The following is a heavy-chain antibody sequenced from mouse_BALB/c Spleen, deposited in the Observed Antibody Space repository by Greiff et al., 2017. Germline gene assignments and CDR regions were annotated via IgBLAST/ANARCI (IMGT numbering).Heavy chain of an antibody. Sequence: EVKLVESGGGLVKPGGSLKLSCAASGFTFSDYYMYWVRQTPEKRLEWVATISDGGSYTYYPDSVKGRFTISRDNAKNNLYLQMSSLKSEDTAMYYCARDRDYYGSSYEGFAYWGQGTLVTVSA. J-gene: IGHJ3*01. CDR3: ARDRDYYGSSYEGFAY. D-gene: IGHD1-1*01. V-gene: IGHV5-4*02. CDR1: GFTFSDYY. CDR2: ISDGGSYT.